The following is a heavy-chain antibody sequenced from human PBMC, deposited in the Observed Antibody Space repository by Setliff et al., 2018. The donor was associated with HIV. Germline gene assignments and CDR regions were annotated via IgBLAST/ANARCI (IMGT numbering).Heavy chain of an antibody. D-gene: IGHD2-2*01. Sequence: PGGSLRLSCAASGFNFSSHTMNWIRQAPGKGLEWVSSISSTGTYIYYADSMKGRFTISRDNAKNSLYLQMNSLRADDTAVYYCARDPCSSTSCSKGKNGMDVWGQGTTVTVSS. CDR2: ISSTGTYI. CDR1: GFNFSSHT. V-gene: IGHV3-21*01. J-gene: IGHJ6*02. CDR3: ARDPCSSTSCSKGKNGMDV.